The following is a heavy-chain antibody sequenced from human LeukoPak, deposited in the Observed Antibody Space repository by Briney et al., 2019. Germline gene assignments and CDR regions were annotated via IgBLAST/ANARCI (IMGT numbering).Heavy chain of an antibody. Sequence: ASVKVSCKASGYTFTSYGISWVRQAPGQRLEWMGWISAYNGNTKYAQKLQGRVTMTTDTSTSTAYMELRSLRSDDTAVYYCAREFKWELLTDYGMDVWGQGTTVTVSS. V-gene: IGHV1-18*01. CDR1: GYTFTSYG. CDR2: ISAYNGNT. CDR3: AREFKWELLTDYGMDV. D-gene: IGHD1-26*01. J-gene: IGHJ6*02.